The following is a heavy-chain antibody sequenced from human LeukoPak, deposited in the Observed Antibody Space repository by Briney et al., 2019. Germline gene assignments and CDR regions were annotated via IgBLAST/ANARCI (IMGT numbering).Heavy chain of an antibody. J-gene: IGHJ4*02. V-gene: IGHV3-11*01. D-gene: IGHD2-15*01. Sequence: KPGGSLRLSCGASGFTFSDYYMTWIRQAPGQGLEWISYVSGSDENKYYAGSVRGRFAISRDNAEKSLFLQMSNVRAEDTAVYYCARAGLGGHYIDYRGQGTLVTVSS. CDR2: VSGSDENK. CDR3: ARAGLGGHYIDY. CDR1: GFTFSDYY.